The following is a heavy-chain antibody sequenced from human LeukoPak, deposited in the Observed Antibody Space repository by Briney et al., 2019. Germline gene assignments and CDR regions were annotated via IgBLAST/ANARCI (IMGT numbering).Heavy chain of an antibody. D-gene: IGHD2-15*01. CDR2: VNPNSGGT. CDR1: GYTFTDYH. V-gene: IGHV1-2*02. CDR3: ARRESGSSWPYGMDV. Sequence: GASVKVSCKASGYTFTDYHMHWVRQAPGQGLEWMGWVNPNSGGTKYVQKFQGRVTMTRDTSTSTVYMELSSLRSEDTAVYYCARRESGSSWPYGMDVWGQGTTVTVSS. J-gene: IGHJ6*02.